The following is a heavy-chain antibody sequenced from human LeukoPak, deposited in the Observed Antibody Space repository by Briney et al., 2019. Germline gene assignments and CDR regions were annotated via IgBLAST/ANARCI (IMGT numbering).Heavy chain of an antibody. CDR1: GFTFSSFA. V-gene: IGHV3-23*01. CDR3: AKEGHDYGAYSSYYYYSYMDV. J-gene: IGHJ6*03. D-gene: IGHD4-23*01. Sequence: GSLRLSCAASGFTFSSFAMSWVRQAPGKGLEWVSSISGSGGSTYYADSVKGRFSTSRDNSKNTLYLQINSLRAEDTAVFYCAKEGHDYGAYSSYYYYSYMDVWGKGTPVTVSS. CDR2: ISGSGGST.